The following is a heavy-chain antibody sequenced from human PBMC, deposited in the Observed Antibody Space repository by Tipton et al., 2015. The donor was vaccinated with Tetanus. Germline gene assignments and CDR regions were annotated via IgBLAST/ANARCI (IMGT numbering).Heavy chain of an antibody. CDR3: AREVEYGSSGYYRYCDY. Sequence: TLSLTCTVSGGSISSYYWSWIRQPPGKGLEWIGYIYYSGSTNYNPPLKSRVTISVDTSKNQFSLKLSSVTAADTAVYYCAREVEYGSSGYYRYCDYWGQGTLVTVSS. CDR2: IYYSGST. J-gene: IGHJ4*02. CDR1: GGSISSYY. V-gene: IGHV4-59*01. D-gene: IGHD3-22*01.